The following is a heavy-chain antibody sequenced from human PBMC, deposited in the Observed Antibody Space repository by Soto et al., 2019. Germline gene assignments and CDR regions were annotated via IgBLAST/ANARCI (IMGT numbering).Heavy chain of an antibody. Sequence: PGESLKISCGASGFTFSIYSMNWVRQAPGKGLEWISYISSHSSTLYYADSVKGRFTISRDNAGNSLYLQMNSLRDEDTAVYYCVRDGSGNLYLNWFDPWGQGTLVTVSS. CDR1: GFTFSIYS. CDR2: ISSHSSTL. D-gene: IGHD6-19*01. CDR3: VRDGSGNLYLNWFDP. J-gene: IGHJ5*02. V-gene: IGHV3-48*02.